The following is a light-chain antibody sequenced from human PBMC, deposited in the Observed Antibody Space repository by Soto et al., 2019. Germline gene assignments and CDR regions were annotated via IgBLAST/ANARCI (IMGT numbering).Light chain of an antibody. CDR2: DAS. Sequence: EIVLTQSPATMSLSAGERATLSCRASQSVSSYLAWYQQKPGQAPRLLIYDASNRATGIPPRFSGSGSGTDFTLTSSGLEPESFAVYYCQQRSNWPPYTFGQGTKLEIK. J-gene: IGKJ2*01. CDR1: QSVSSY. CDR3: QQRSNWPPYT. V-gene: IGKV3-11*01.